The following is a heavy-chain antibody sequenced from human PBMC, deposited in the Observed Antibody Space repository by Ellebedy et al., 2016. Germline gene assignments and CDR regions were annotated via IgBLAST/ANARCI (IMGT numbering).Heavy chain of an antibody. D-gene: IGHD2-21*02. Sequence: GGSLRLXXAASGFTFSSYSMNWVRQAPGKGLEWVSYISSSSSTIYYADSVKGRFTISRDNAKNSLYLQMNSLRAEDTAVYYCARDLFCGSDCPYYYYYGMDVWGQGTTVTVSS. V-gene: IGHV3-48*04. CDR2: ISSSSSTI. CDR3: ARDLFCGSDCPYYYYYGMDV. CDR1: GFTFSSYS. J-gene: IGHJ6*02.